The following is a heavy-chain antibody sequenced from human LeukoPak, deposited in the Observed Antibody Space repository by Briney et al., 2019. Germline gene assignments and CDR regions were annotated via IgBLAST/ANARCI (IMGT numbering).Heavy chain of an antibody. Sequence: GGSLRLSCAASGFTFSSYAMSWVRQAPGKGLEWVSAISGSGGSTDYADSVKGRFTISRDNSKNMVYLQMNSLRAEDTAVYYCAKMYYYDSSRRYAFDIWGQGTMVTVSS. D-gene: IGHD3-22*01. V-gene: IGHV3-23*01. CDR2: ISGSGGST. CDR1: GFTFSSYA. J-gene: IGHJ3*02. CDR3: AKMYYYDSSRRYAFDI.